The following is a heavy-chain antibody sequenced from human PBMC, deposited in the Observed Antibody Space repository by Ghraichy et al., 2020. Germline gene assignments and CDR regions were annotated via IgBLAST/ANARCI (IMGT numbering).Heavy chain of an antibody. Sequence: GGSLRLSCAASGFTFSSYSMNWVRQAPGKGLEWVSYISSSSSTIYYADSVKGRFTISRDNAKNSLYLQMNSLRDEDTAVYYCARDLGMGDFWSGYYNPLYYYYYMDVWGKGTTVTVSS. CDR3: ARDLGMGDFWSGYYNPLYYYYYMDV. CDR1: GFTFSSYS. J-gene: IGHJ6*03. CDR2: ISSSSSTI. D-gene: IGHD3-3*01. V-gene: IGHV3-48*02.